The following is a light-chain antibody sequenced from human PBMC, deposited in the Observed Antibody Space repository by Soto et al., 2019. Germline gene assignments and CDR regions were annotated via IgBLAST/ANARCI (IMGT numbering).Light chain of an antibody. V-gene: IGLV1-40*01. Sequence: QSVLTQPPSVSGAPGQRVTISCTGSGSNIGAGYAVHWYQQLPGTAPKLLIYSNTNRPSGVPDRFSGSKSGNTASLTVSGLQSDDEADYFCCLYTSFFSFFGGGTKLTVL. CDR1: GSNIGAGYA. CDR2: SNT. CDR3: CLYTSFFSF. J-gene: IGLJ2*01.